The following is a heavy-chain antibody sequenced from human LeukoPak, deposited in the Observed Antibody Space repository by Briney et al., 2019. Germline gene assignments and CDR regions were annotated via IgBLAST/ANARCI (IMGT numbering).Heavy chain of an antibody. CDR1: GGSFSGYY. CDR3: ARGHSSDHRNWFDP. V-gene: IGHV4-34*01. Sequence: SETLSLTCAVYGGSFSGYYWSWIRQPPGKGLEWIGEINHSGSTNYNPSHKSRVTISVDTSKNQFSLKLSSVTAADTAVYYCARGHSSDHRNWFDPWGQGTLVTVSS. J-gene: IGHJ5*02. D-gene: IGHD6-19*01. CDR2: INHSGST.